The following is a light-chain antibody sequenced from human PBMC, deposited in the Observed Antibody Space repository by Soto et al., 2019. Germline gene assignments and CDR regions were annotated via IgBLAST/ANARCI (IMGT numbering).Light chain of an antibody. J-gene: IGKJ2*01. CDR1: QSVSSSY. CDR2: GAS. CDR3: QQYDTSPPRYT. Sequence: EIVLTQSPGTLSLSPGERATLSCRASQSVSSSYLAWYQQKPGQAPRLLIFGASSRATDIPDRFSGSGSGTDFTLTISRLEPEEFAVYCCQQYDTSPPRYTFGPGTKLEIK. V-gene: IGKV3-20*01.